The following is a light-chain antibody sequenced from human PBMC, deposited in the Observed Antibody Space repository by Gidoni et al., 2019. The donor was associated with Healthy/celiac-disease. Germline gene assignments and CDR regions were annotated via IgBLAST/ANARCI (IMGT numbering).Light chain of an antibody. V-gene: IGLV2-14*03. CDR1: SIDVGGYNY. CDR2: DVS. CDR3: SSYTSSSTVV. Sequence: QSALTQPASVSGSPGPSITISCTGTSIDVGGYNYVSWYQQHPGKAPKLMIYDVSNRPSGVSNRFSGSKSGNTASLTISGLQAEDEADYYCSSYTSSSTVVFGGGTKLTVL. J-gene: IGLJ2*01.